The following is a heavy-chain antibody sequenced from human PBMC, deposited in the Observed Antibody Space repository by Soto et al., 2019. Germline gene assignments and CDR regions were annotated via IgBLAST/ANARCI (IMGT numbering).Heavy chain of an antibody. CDR1: GDSLSSNSAA. CDR2: TDYRPKWYN. J-gene: IGHJ5*02. Sequence: PSQTLSLTCAISGDSLSSNSAAWTWIRQSPSRGLEWLGRTDYRPKWYNDYALSVKSRITVNPDTSKNQFSLQLNSVTPEDTAVHYLSRERASNCGDWLDPWGRGTHVTVSS. D-gene: IGHD7-27*01. V-gene: IGHV6-1*01. CDR3: SRERASNCGDWLDP.